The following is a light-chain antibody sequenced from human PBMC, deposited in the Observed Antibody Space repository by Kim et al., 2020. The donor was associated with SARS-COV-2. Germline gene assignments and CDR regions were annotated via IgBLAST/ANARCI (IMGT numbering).Light chain of an antibody. CDR2: KIS. CDR1: QILVHIDGNTY. J-gene: IGKJ2*01. V-gene: IGKV2-24*01. CDR3: TQASHFPYA. Sequence: DLVLTQTPLSSPVTLGQPASISCRSTQILVHIDGNTYLSWLHQRPGQPPRLLLYKISNRFSGVPDRFSGSGAGTDFTLKISRVEAEDVGVYFCTQASHFPYAFGQGTKMEI.